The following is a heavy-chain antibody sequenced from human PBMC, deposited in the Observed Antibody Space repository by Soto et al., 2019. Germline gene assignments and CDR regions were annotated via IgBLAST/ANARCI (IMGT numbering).Heavy chain of an antibody. V-gene: IGHV4-28*01. D-gene: IGHD2-15*01. Sequence: SETLSLTCAVSGFSMSRSSWWGWIRQPPGKGLEWIGYMYSSGLTYYNPSLESRVTTSLDTSKNQFSLKLSSVTAADTAVYFCARNNCSGGSCYAFLFDYWGQGTLVTVSS. CDR3: ARNNCSGGSCYAFLFDY. J-gene: IGHJ4*02. CDR1: GFSMSRSSW. CDR2: MYSSGLT.